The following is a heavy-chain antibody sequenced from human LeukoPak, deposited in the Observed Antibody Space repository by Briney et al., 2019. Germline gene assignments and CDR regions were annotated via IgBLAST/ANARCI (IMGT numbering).Heavy chain of an antibody. CDR3: TTEVDIVVVPAASLVDY. V-gene: IGHV3-15*01. Sequence: GGSLRLSCAASGFTFSKAWMSWVRQAPGKGLEWVGRIKSKTDGGTTDYAAPVKGRFTISRDDSKNTLYLQMNSLKTEDTAVYYCTTEVDIVVVPAASLVDYWGQGTLVTVSS. D-gene: IGHD2-2*01. CDR1: GFTFSKAW. CDR2: IKSKTDGGTT. J-gene: IGHJ4*02.